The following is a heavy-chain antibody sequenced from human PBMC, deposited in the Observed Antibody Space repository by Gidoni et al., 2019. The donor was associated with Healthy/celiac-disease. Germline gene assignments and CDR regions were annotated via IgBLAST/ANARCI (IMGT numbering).Heavy chain of an antibody. CDR1: GGTFSSYA. CDR2: IIPIFGTA. CDR3: ARGSTHDYGDYYYYGMDV. J-gene: IGHJ6*02. V-gene: IGHV1-69*01. D-gene: IGHD4-17*01. Sequence: QVQLVQSGAEVKKPGSSVKVSCKASGGTFSSYAISWVRQAPGQGLEWMGGIIPIFGTANYAQKFQGRVTITADESTSTAYMELSSLRSEDTAVYYCARGSTHDYGDYYYYGMDVWGQGTTVTVSS.